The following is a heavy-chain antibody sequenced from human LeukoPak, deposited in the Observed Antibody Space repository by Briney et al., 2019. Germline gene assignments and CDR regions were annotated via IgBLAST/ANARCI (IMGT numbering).Heavy chain of an antibody. J-gene: IGHJ6*04. CDR1: GFTFSSYG. D-gene: IGHD6-13*01. CDR2: IRYDGSNK. V-gene: IGHV3-30*02. Sequence: GGSLRLSCAASGFTFSSYGMHWVRQAPGKGLEWVAFIRYDGSNKYYADSVKGRFTISRDNSKNTLYLQMGSLRAEDMAVYYCARARYSSSGWDVWGKGTTVTVSS. CDR3: ARARYSSSGWDV.